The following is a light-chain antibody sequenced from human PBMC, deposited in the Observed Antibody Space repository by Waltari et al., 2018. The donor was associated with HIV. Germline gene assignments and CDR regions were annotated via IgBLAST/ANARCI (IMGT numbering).Light chain of an antibody. CDR1: NSNIGSNY. V-gene: IGLV1-51*01. CDR2: DDD. CDR3: TTWDSSPSALV. J-gene: IGLJ2*01. Sequence: QSVLTQPPSVSAAPGQTVTISCSGSNSNIGSNYVCWYRHVPGTAPKLVIYDDDQRPSGIVDRVSASKSGTSANLDITGLQTGDEADYYCTTWDSSPSALVFGGGTKLTVL.